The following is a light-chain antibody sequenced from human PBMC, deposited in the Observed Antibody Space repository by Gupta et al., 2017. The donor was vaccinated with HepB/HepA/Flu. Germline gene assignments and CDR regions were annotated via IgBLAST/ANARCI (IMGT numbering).Light chain of an antibody. V-gene: IGKV3-20*01. Sequence: IVLTQSPGTLSLSPGERATLSCRASQSVSSSYLAWYQQKPGQAPRLLIYGTSKRATGIPDRFSGSGSGTDFTLTSSRREPEDFAVYYWKQDANSFTFGHGTKVDIK. CDR2: GTS. J-gene: IGKJ3*01. CDR1: QSVSSSY. CDR3: KQDANSFT.